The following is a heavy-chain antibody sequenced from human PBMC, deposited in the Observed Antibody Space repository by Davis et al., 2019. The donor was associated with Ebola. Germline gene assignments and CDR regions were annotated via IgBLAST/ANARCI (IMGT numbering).Heavy chain of an antibody. CDR1: GFSFDDYA. CDR3: AKFSRAGDSV. V-gene: IGHV3-9*01. J-gene: IGHJ4*02. CDR2: ISWDSRHI. D-gene: IGHD6-13*01. Sequence: SLKISCATSGFSFDDYAMHWVRQAPGKGLEWVSGISWDSRHIDYADSVKGRITISRDNAKNSLYLQVNSLRDEDTAVYYCAKFSRAGDSVWGQGTLVTVSS.